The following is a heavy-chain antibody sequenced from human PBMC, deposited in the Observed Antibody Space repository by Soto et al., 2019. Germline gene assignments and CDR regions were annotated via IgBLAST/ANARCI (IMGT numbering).Heavy chain of an antibody. V-gene: IGHV1-46*03. CDR2: INPSGGST. CDR3: ARDGEYYDILTGYYPSIWFDP. Sequence: ASVEVSCKASGYTFTSYYMHWVRQAPGQGLERMGIINPSGGSTSYARKFQGRVTMTRDTSTSTVYMELSSLRSEDTAVYYCARDGEYYDILTGYYPSIWFDPWGQGTLVTVSS. J-gene: IGHJ5*02. CDR1: GYTFTSYY. D-gene: IGHD3-9*01.